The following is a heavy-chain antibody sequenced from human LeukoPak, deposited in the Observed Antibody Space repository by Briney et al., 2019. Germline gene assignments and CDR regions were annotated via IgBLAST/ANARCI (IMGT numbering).Heavy chain of an antibody. CDR1: GYTLTELS. CDR2: FDPEDGET. Sequence: ASVKVSCKVSGYTLTELSRHWVRQAPGKGLEWMGGFDPEDGETIYAQKFQGRVTMTEDTSTDTAYMELSSLRSEDTAVYYCATAEARPAGANWNYPASYYYYYYMDVWGKGTTVTVSS. V-gene: IGHV1-24*01. CDR3: ATAEARPAGANWNYPASYYYYYYMDV. D-gene: IGHD1-7*01. J-gene: IGHJ6*03.